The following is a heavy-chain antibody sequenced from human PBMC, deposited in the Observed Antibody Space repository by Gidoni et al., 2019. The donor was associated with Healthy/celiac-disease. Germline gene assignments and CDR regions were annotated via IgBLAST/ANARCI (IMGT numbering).Heavy chain of an antibody. CDR2: ISSSSSYT. CDR3: ASRQLSSGWFLFDY. D-gene: IGHD6-19*01. V-gene: IGHV3-11*06. J-gene: IGHJ4*02. Sequence: QVQLVESGGGLVKPGGSLRLSCAAAGFNFSDYYMSWIRQAPGKGLEWVSYISSSSSYTNYPDSVKGRFTISRDNAKNSLYLQMNSLRAEDTAVYYCASRQLSSGWFLFDYWGQGTLVTVSS. CDR1: GFNFSDYY.